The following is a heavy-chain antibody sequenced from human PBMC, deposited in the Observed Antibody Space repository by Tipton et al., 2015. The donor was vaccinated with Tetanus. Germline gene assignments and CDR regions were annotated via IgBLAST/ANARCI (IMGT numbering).Heavy chain of an antibody. J-gene: IGHJ3*02. V-gene: IGHV6-1*01. Sequence: GLVKPSQTLSLTCAISGDSVSSNTMAWNWIRQSPSRGLEWLGRTYYRSKWFNDYAVSLRGRITVNADTSRNQFSLQLNSVIPEDTAVYYCARGDVSFDIWGHGTMVTVSS. CDR1: GDSVSSNTMA. CDR2: TYYRSKWFN. D-gene: IGHD2-8*01. CDR3: ARGDVSFDI.